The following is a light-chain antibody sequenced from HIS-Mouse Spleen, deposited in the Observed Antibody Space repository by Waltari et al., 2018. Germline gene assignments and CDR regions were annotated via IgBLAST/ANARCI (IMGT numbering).Light chain of an antibody. CDR3: SSYTSSSTLVV. J-gene: IGLJ2*01. CDR2: DLR. V-gene: IGLV2-14*03. Sequence: QSALTQPASVSGSPGQSITISCTGTSSDVGGYNYVSWYQQHPGKAPKLMIYDLRKRPSGVSDRFSGSKSGNTASLTISGLQAEDEADYYCSSYTSSSTLVVFGGGTKLTVL. CDR1: SSDVGGYNY.